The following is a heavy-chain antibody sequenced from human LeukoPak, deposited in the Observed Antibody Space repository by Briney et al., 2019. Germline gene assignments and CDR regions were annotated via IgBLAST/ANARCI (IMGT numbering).Heavy chain of an antibody. D-gene: IGHD3-10*01. CDR3: ARHSFYYYGSGSHFDY. V-gene: IGHV4-39*01. CDR2: ISYSGST. CDR1: GGSISSSGYN. Sequence: SETLSLTCTVSGGSISSSGYNWGWIRQPPGKGLEWIGSISYSGSTFHNPSLKSRVAISVDTSNNQFSLKLSSVTAADTAVYYCARHSFYYYGSGSHFDYWGQGSLVTVSS. J-gene: IGHJ4*02.